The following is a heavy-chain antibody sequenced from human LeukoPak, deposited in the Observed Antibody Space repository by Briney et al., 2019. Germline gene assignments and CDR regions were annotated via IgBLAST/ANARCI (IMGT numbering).Heavy chain of an antibody. CDR1: GFTFSSYW. CDR2: INSVGSST. Sequence: GGSLRLSCAASGFTFSSYWMHWVRQVPGKGLVWVSHINSVGSSTNYADSVKGRFTISRDNAKNTLYLQMNSLRAEDTAVYFCARDKVYYGSGTYGYWGQGTLVTVSS. CDR3: ARDKVYYGSGTYGY. V-gene: IGHV3-74*01. J-gene: IGHJ4*02. D-gene: IGHD3-10*01.